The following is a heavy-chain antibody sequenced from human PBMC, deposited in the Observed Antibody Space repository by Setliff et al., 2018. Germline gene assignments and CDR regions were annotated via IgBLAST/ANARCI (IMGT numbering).Heavy chain of an antibody. Sequence: ASVKVSCKASGHIFSTYGITWVRQAPGQGLEWMGWISANNGHTKYVQKFQGRVTMTTDTSTATAYMELRGLRSDDTAVYYCARDVGAYCSGRICHPGYWGQGTLVTSPQ. J-gene: IGHJ4*02. D-gene: IGHD2-15*01. V-gene: IGHV1-18*01. CDR1: GHIFSTYG. CDR3: ARDVGAYCSGRICHPGY. CDR2: ISANNGHT.